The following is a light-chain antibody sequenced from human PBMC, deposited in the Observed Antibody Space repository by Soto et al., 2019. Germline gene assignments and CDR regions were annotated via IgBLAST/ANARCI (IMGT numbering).Light chain of an antibody. CDR3: CSYTDIALDVV. CDR1: SSDVGAYNY. CDR2: EVS. V-gene: IGLV2-8*01. Sequence: QSALTQPPSASGSPGQSVTIFCTGTSSDVGAYNYVSWYQQHPGKAPKLMIYEVSKRPSGVPDRFSGSKSGNRASLTISGVRPEDEADYYCCSYTDIALDVVFGGGTKLTVL. J-gene: IGLJ2*01.